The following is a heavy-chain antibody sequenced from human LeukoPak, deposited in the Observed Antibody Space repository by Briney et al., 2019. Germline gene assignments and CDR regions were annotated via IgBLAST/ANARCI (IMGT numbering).Heavy chain of an antibody. CDR1: GGSVSSYY. V-gene: IGHV4-59*02. D-gene: IGHD3-22*01. J-gene: IGHJ4*02. CDR3: ARGLGYFDY. CDR2: SYYSGST. Sequence: SETLSLTCTVSGGSVSSYYCSWIRQPPGQGMEWNGYSYYSGSTNYKPSLTRQVTISVDTSKNQFYLRLSFVTAAAAAVYYCARGLGYFDYWGQGTLVTVSS.